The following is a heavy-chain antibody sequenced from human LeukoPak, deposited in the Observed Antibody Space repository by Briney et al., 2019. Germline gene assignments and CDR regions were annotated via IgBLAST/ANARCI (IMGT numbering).Heavy chain of an antibody. CDR1: GFTSSSYA. CDR2: INGSGTNT. V-gene: IGHV3-23*01. Sequence: GGSLRLSCAASGFTSSSYAMTWVRQAPGKGLKWVSAINGSGTNTYYADSVRGRFTISRDNAKNSLYLQMNSLRAEDTAVYYCAGLDYGQDYWGQGTLVTVSS. D-gene: IGHD4/OR15-4a*01. J-gene: IGHJ4*02. CDR3: AGLDYGQDY.